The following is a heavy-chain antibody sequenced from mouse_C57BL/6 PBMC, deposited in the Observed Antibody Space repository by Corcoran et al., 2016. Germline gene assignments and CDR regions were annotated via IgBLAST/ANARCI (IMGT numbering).Heavy chain of an antibody. CDR1: GYTFTTYG. J-gene: IGHJ1*03. CDR3: ASLHYYGSSLYWYFDV. CDR2: INTYSGVP. D-gene: IGHD1-1*01. V-gene: IGHV9-3*01. Sequence: QIQLVQSGPELKKPGETVKISCKASGYTFTTYGMSWVKQAPGKGLKWMGWINTYSGVPTYADDFKGRFAFSLETSASTAYLQINNLKNEDTATYFCASLHYYGSSLYWYFDVWGTGTTVTVSS.